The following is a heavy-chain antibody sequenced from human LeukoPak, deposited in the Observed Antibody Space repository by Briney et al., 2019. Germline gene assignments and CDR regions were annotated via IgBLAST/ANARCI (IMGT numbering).Heavy chain of an antibody. CDR3: ARGRSFWSGQEN. J-gene: IGHJ4*02. Sequence: SETLSLTCTVSGTSINDYYWSWIRQPPGKGLEWIGEINHSGSTNYNPSLKSRVTISVDTSKNQFSLKLSSVTAADTAVYYCARGRSFWSGQENWGQGTLVTVSS. CDR1: GTSINDYY. CDR2: INHSGST. V-gene: IGHV4-34*01. D-gene: IGHD3-3*01.